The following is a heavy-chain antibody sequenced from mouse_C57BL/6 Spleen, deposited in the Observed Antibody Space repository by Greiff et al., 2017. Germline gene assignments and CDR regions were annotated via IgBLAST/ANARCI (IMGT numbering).Heavy chain of an antibody. Sequence: QVQLQQSGPGLVQPSQSLSITCTVSGFSLTSYGVHWVRQSSGKGLEWLGVIWSGGSTDYNAAFISSLSFSKDNSKSQVLFKMNSLQADDTAIYYCARNVMVSLYYCAMDCRGHRASVTVSS. J-gene: IGHJ4*01. CDR3: ARNVMVSLYYCAMDC. V-gene: IGHV2-2*01. CDR1: GFSLTSYG. CDR2: IWSGGST. D-gene: IGHD2-3*01.